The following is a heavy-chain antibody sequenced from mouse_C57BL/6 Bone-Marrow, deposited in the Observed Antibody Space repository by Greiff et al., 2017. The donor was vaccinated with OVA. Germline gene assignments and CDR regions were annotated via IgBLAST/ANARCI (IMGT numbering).Heavy chain of an antibody. CDR2: IHPNSGST. CDR1: GYTFTSYW. Sequence: QVQLKQSGPELVKPGASVKLSCKASGYTFTSYWMHWVKQRPGQGLEWIGMIHPNSGSTNYNEKFKSKATLTVDKSSSTAYMQLSSLTSEDSAVYYCARSRYYGSLDFAYWGQGTLVTVSA. CDR3: ARSRYYGSLDFAY. V-gene: IGHV1-64*01. J-gene: IGHJ3*01. D-gene: IGHD1-1*01.